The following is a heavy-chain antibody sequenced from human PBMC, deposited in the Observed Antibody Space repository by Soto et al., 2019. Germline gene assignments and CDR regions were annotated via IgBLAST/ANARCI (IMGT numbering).Heavy chain of an antibody. V-gene: IGHV4-61*01. CDR2: IYYSGST. D-gene: IGHD4-17*01. J-gene: IGHJ5*02. Sequence: SETLSLTCTVSGGSVSSGIYYWSWIRQPPGKGLEWIGYIYYSGSTNYNPSLKSRVTISVDTSKNQFSLKLSSVTAADTAVYYCARDLNYGWFDPWGQGTLVTVSS. CDR1: GGSVSSGIYY. CDR3: ARDLNYGWFDP.